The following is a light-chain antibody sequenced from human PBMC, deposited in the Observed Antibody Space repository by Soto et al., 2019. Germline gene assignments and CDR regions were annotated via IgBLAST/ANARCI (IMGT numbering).Light chain of an antibody. CDR1: TPNIGSNY. Sequence: VLTQPPSASGTPGQRVIISCSGKTPNIGSNYVYWYRHLPGTAPQLLIYRNNQRPSGVPDRFSGSKSRTSASLAISGLRSEDEADYYCASWDDSLSGRVFGGGTQLTVL. V-gene: IGLV1-47*01. CDR3: ASWDDSLSGRV. J-gene: IGLJ3*02. CDR2: RNN.